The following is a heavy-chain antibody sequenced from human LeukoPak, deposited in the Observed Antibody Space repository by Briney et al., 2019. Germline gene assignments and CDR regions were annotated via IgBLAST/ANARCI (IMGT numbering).Heavy chain of an antibody. V-gene: IGHV4-34*01. J-gene: IGHJ6*02. CDR3: ARDHSLRTVVTPQGHDYYDMDV. D-gene: IGHD4-23*01. CDR2: INHSGST. CDR1: GGSFSGYY. Sequence: PSETLSLTCAVYGGSFSGYYWSWLRQPPGKGLEWIGEINHSGSTNYNPSLKSRVTISVDTSKNQFSLKLSSVTAADTAVYYCARDHSLRTVVTPQGHDYYDMDVWGQGTTVTVSS.